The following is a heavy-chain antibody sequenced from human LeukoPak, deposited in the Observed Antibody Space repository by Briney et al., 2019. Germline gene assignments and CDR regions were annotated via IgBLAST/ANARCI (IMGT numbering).Heavy chain of an antibody. CDR3: ARGHSIVGATGPFSRSSDY. Sequence: SETLSLTCTVSGGSVSNSLYYWSWIRQPPGKGLEWIGYIYYNGDTNYNPSLKSRVIISIDTSSNQFSLRLNSMTAADTAVYYCARGHSIVGATGPFSRSSDYWGQGTLVTVSS. CDR1: GGSVSNSLYY. CDR2: IYYNGDT. J-gene: IGHJ4*02. D-gene: IGHD1-26*01. V-gene: IGHV4-61*01.